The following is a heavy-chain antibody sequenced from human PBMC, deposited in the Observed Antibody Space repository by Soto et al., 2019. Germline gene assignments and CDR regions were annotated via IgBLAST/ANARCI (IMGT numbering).Heavy chain of an antibody. Sequence: SETLSLTCTVSGGSISSYYWSWIRQPPGKGLEWIGYIYYSGSTNYNPSLKSRVTISVDTSKNQFSLKLSSVTAADTAVYYCARGIAAADGGYWGQGTLLTVSS. CDR3: ARGIAAADGGY. CDR2: IYYSGST. J-gene: IGHJ4*02. D-gene: IGHD6-13*01. V-gene: IGHV4-59*01. CDR1: GGSISSYY.